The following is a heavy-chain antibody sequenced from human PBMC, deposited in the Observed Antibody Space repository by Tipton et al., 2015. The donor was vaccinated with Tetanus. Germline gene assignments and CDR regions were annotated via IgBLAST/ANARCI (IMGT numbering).Heavy chain of an antibody. J-gene: IGHJ4*02. Sequence: SLRLSCAASGFTFSSYWMSWVRQAPGKGLEWVANIKQDGSEKDYVDSVKGRFTISRDNAKNSLYLQMNSLRAEDTAVYYCARGPVACPFDYWGQGTLVTVSS. CDR2: IKQDGSEK. CDR1: GFTFSSYW. CDR3: ARGPVACPFDY. V-gene: IGHV3-7*01. D-gene: IGHD6-19*01.